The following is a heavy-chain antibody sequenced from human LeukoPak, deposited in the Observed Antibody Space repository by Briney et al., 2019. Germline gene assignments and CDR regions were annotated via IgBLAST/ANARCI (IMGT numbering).Heavy chain of an antibody. CDR1: GFIFSTYS. CDR3: AKGGDLITYFDY. Sequence: AGGSLRLSCAASGFIFSTYSVNWVRQAPGKGLEWVSSISGSSTYIDYADSVKGRFTISRDNAKNSLYLQMSSLRAEDTAVYYCAKGGDLITYFDYWGQGTLVTVSS. D-gene: IGHD3-16*01. V-gene: IGHV3-21*01. CDR2: ISGSSTYI. J-gene: IGHJ4*02.